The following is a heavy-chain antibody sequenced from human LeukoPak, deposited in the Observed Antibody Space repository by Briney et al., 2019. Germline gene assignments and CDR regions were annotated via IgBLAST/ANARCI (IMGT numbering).Heavy chain of an antibody. CDR2: IKQDGSEK. CDR1: GFTSSSYW. CDR3: ARDIVVVPAAISGYLWT. V-gene: IGHV3-7*01. Sequence: PGGSLRLSCAASGFTSSSYWMSWVRQAPGKGLEWVANIKQDGSEKYYVDSVKGRFTISRDNAKNSLYLQMNSLRAEDTAVYYCARDIVVVPAAISGYLWTWGQGTLVTVSS. D-gene: IGHD2-2*01. J-gene: IGHJ5*02.